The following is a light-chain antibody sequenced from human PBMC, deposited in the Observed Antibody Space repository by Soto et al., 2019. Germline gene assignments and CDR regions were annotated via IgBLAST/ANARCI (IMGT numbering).Light chain of an antibody. CDR2: AAS. CDR3: QQSYSTPYT. J-gene: IGKJ2*01. V-gene: IGKV1-39*01. Sequence: DIQMTQSPSSLSASVGDRVTITCRASQRITAYLNWYQHKPGKAPQLLIYAASSLHSGVPSRFSGSGSGTDFHLTINSLQPEDFATYYCQQSYSTPYTFGQGTKLEIK. CDR1: QRITAY.